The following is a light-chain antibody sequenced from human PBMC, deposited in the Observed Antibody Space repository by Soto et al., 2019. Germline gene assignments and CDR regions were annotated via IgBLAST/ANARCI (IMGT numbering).Light chain of an antibody. J-gene: IGKJ5*01. CDR1: QSVSSSY. CDR2: GAS. V-gene: IGKV3-20*01. Sequence: EIVLTQSPGTLSLSPGERATLSCRASQSVSSSYLAWYQQKPGQAPRLLIYGASRMATGIPDRFSGSRSGTDFTLTISRLEPEDFAVYYCQQYGSSPITFGQGTRLEIK. CDR3: QQYGSSPIT.